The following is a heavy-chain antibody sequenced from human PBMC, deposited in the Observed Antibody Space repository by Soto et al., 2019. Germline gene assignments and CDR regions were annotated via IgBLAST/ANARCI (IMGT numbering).Heavy chain of an antibody. Sequence: ASVKVSCKASGYTFTSYYMHWVRQAPGQGLEWMGIINPSGGSTRYAQKFQGRVTMTRDTSTSTVYMELSSLRSEDTAVYYCARGLINDSSGYYFDYWGQGTLVTAPQ. D-gene: IGHD3-22*01. CDR2: INPSGGST. J-gene: IGHJ4*02. V-gene: IGHV1-46*01. CDR1: GYTFTSYY. CDR3: ARGLINDSSGYYFDY.